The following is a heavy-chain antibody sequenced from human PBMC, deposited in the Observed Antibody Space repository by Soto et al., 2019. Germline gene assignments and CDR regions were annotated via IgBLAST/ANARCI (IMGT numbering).Heavy chain of an antibody. CDR2: ISSSGSTI. CDR1: GFTFSSYE. CDR3: AREPIDAFDI. J-gene: IGHJ3*02. Sequence: EVQLVESGGGLVQPGGSLRLSCAASGFTFSSYEMNWVRQAPGKGLEWVSYISSSGSTIYYADSVKGRFTISRDNAKNSLYLQMNSLRAEDTAVYYCAREPIDAFDIWGQGTMVTVSS. V-gene: IGHV3-48*03.